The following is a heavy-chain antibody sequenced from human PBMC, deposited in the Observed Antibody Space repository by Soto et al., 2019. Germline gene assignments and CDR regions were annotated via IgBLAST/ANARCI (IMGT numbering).Heavy chain of an antibody. CDR1: GYTFTSYG. D-gene: IGHD2-15*01. CDR3: ARNGCSGGSCYSNYYYGMDV. J-gene: IGHJ6*02. Sequence: GASLKVSCKASGYTFTSYGISWVRQAPGQGLEWMGWISAYNGNTNYAQKLQGRVTMTTDTSTSTAYMELRSLRSDDTAVYYCARNGCSGGSCYSNYYYGMDVWGQGTTVTVSS. CDR2: ISAYNGNT. V-gene: IGHV1-18*01.